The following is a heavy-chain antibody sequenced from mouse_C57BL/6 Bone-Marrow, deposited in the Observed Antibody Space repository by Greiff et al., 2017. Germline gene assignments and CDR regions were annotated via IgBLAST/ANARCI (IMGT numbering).Heavy chain of an antibody. J-gene: IGHJ3*01. CDR1: GYTFTSYW. V-gene: IGHV1-59*01. Sequence: VQLQQPGAELVRPGTSVKLSCKASGYTFTSYWMHWVKQRPGQGLEWIGVIDPSDSYTNYNQKFKGKATLTVDTSSSTAYMQLSSLTSEDSAVYYCARSHSFAYWGKGTLVTVSA. CDR2: IDPSDSYT. CDR3: ARSHSFAY.